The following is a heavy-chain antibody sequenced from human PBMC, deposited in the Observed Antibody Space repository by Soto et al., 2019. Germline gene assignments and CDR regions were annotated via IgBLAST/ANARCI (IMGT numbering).Heavy chain of an antibody. J-gene: IGHJ4*02. V-gene: IGHV3-48*01. D-gene: IGHD6-13*01. CDR3: ARDSPDSSSWYPVDY. CDR2: ISSSSSTI. CDR1: GFTFSSYS. Sequence: PGGSLRLSCAASGFTFSSYSMNWVRQAPGKGLEWVSYISSSSSTIYYADSVKGRFTISRDNAKNSLYLQMNSLRAEDTAVYYCARDSPDSSSWYPVDYWGQGTLVTVSS.